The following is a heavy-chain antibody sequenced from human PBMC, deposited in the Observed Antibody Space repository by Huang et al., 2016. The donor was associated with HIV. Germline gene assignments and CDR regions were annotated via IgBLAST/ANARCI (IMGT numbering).Heavy chain of an antibody. D-gene: IGHD3-10*01. CDR1: GFTFSSYG. CDR3: ARGPPYINYYSGHTFDI. Sequence: QVQLVESGGGVVQPGGSLRLSCAASGFTFSSYGMHWVRQAPGKGLEWVAFIAHDGGNKYYAEAVKGRFTISRDNSKNTLYLQTNSLRAEDTAVHYCARGPPYINYYSGHTFDIWGQGTMVTVSS. CDR2: IAHDGGNK. V-gene: IGHV3-30*02. J-gene: IGHJ3*02.